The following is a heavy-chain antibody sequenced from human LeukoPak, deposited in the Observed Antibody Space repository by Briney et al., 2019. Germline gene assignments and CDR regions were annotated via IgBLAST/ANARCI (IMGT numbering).Heavy chain of an antibody. V-gene: IGHV4-59*11. CDR2: IYYSGST. CDR1: GGSISSQY. D-gene: IGHD3-10*01. CDR3: ARHINFFNAGTYYRYFDH. Sequence: SETLSLTCTVSGGSISSQYWSWIRQYPGKGLEWIGHIYYSGSTSYNPSLQSGVTISVDTSKSQFSRELSYVTAADTAVYYCARHINFFNAGTYYRYFDHWGQGILVTVSS. J-gene: IGHJ4*02.